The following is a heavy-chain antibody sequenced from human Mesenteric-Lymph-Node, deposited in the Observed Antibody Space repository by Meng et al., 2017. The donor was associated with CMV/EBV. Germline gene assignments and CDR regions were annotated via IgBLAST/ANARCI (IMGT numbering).Heavy chain of an antibody. CDR2: IYHTGST. CDR1: GGSISSSTW. J-gene: IGHJ4*02. D-gene: IGHD6-19*01. CDR3: AKDRSSGWSFGEFDY. V-gene: IGHV4-4*02. Sequence: FGGSISSSTWWIWVRQPPGKGLEWIGEIYHTGSTNYNPSLRSRVTILIDKSKRQFSLKLSSVTAADTAVYYCAKDRSSGWSFGEFDYWGQGTLVTVSS.